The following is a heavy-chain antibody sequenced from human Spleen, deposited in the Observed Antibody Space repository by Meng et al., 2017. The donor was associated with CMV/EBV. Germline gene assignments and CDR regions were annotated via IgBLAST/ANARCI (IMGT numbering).Heavy chain of an antibody. V-gene: IGHV1-46*01. CDR1: GYNITSYY. J-gene: IGHJ4*02. D-gene: IGHD1-26*01. Sequence: CKASGYNITSYYSHWVRQAPGQGLEWMGIINPSGGSTTYAQKFQGRVTMTRDTSTSTVYMELSSLRSEDTAVYYCARGLGSGSYYGYWGQGTLVTVSS. CDR3: ARGLGSGSYYGY. CDR2: INPSGGST.